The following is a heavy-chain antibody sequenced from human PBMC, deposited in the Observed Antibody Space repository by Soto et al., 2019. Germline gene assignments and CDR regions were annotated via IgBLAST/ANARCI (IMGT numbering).Heavy chain of an antibody. D-gene: IGHD3-22*01. CDR3: ARDHARYYDSSGYFPSYGMDV. J-gene: IGHJ6*02. CDR2: IYYSGST. V-gene: IGHV4-59*01. CDR1: GGSISSYY. Sequence: QVQLQESGPGLVKPSETLSLTCTVSGGSISSYYWSWIRQPPGKGLEWIGYIYYSGSTNYNPSLKXXVHIRVDTSKXXFXLXXSSVTAADTAVYYCARDHARYYDSSGYFPSYGMDVWGQGTTVTVSS.